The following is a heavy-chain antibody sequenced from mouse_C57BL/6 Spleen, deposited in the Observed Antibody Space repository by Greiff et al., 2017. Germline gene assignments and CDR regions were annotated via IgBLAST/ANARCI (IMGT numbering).Heavy chain of an antibody. CDR3: ARREAPPRGWFAY. D-gene: IGHD2-10*02. CDR1: GYTFTSYW. V-gene: IGHV1-61*01. J-gene: IGHJ3*01. CDR2: IYPSDSET. Sequence: QVQLQQPGAELVRPGSSVKLSCKASGYTFTSYWMDWVKQRPGQGLEWIGNIYPSDSETHYNQKFKDKATLTVDKSSSTAYMQLSSLTSEDSAVYYCARREAPPRGWFAYWGQGTLVTVSA.